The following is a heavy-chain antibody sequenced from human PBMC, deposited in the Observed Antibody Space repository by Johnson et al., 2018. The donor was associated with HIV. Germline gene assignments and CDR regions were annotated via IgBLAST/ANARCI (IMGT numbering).Heavy chain of an antibody. J-gene: IGHJ3*02. CDR2: ISYDGSNK. V-gene: IGHV3-30*04. Sequence: QVQLVESGGGVVQPGRSLRLSCAASGFTFSSYAMHWVRQAPGKGLEWVAVISYDGSNKYYADSVKGRFTISRANSKNTLYLQMNSLRAEDTAVYYCARDPHSYIGDAFDIWGQGTMVTVSS. CDR3: ARDPHSYIGDAFDI. CDR1: GFTFSSYA.